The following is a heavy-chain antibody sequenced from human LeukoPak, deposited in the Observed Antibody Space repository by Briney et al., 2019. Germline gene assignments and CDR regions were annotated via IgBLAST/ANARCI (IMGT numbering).Heavy chain of an antibody. V-gene: IGHV4-34*01. Sequence: SETLSLTCAVYGGSFSGYYWSWIRQPPGKGLEWIGEINHSGSTYYNPSLKSRVTISVDTSKNQFSLKLSSVTAADTAVYYCARGLMGPPEWTYDYVWGSYRRPFDYWGQGTLVTVSS. CDR3: ARGLMGPPEWTYDYVWGSYRRPFDY. J-gene: IGHJ4*02. D-gene: IGHD3-16*02. CDR1: GGSFSGYY. CDR2: INHSGST.